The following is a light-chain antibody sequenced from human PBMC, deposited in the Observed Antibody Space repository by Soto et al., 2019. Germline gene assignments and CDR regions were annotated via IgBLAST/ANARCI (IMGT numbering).Light chain of an antibody. CDR2: GAS. CDR1: QSVSSN. V-gene: IGKV3-15*01. J-gene: IGKJ2*01. CDR3: QQYNGWPLT. Sequence: IVMTQSPATLSVSPGERTTLSCRASQSVSSNLAWYQQKPGQAPRLLIYGASTRATGIPARFSGSGSGTEFTLTISSLQSEDFAVYYCQQYNGWPLTFSQGTKLEIK.